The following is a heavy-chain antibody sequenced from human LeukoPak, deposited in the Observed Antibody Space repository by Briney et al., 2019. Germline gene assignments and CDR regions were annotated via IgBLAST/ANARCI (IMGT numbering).Heavy chain of an antibody. D-gene: IGHD3-9*01. Sequence: GGSLRLSCAASGFTFSSYAMSWVRQAPGKGLEWVSGISGSGGNTYYADSVKGRFTISRDNSKNTLYLQMSSLRAEDTAVYYCVKEAVDYDILTGYYTTGYFDYWGQGTLVTVSS. J-gene: IGHJ4*02. CDR3: VKEAVDYDILTGYYTTGYFDY. V-gene: IGHV3-23*01. CDR2: ISGSGGNT. CDR1: GFTFSSYA.